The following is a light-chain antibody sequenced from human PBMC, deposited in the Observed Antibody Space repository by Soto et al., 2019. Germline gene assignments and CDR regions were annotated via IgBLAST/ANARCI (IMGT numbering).Light chain of an antibody. CDR1: QGVSNY. V-gene: IGKV3D-11*01. CDR2: DAS. J-gene: IGKJ2*01. CDR3: QQRSTWYT. Sequence: EIVLTQSPAALSLSPGERATLSCRASQGVSNYLAWYQQKPGQAPRLLIYDASKRATGIPARFSGSGYGTDFTLTISSLEPEDFAVYYCQQRSTWYTLGQGTKLEIK.